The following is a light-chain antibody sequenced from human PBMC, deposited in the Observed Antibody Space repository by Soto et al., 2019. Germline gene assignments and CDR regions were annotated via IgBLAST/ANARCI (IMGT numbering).Light chain of an antibody. V-gene: IGLV1-44*01. CDR1: SSNIESNW. J-gene: IGLJ2*01. Sequence: QSVVTQAPSVSGTPGQRVTISCSGSSSNIESNWVYWYQQLPGTAPKLLIYNNNQRPSGVSNRFSGSKSGNTASLTISGLQAEDEADYYCSSYTSSSTLVVFGGGTKLTVL. CDR2: NNN. CDR3: SSYTSSSTLVV.